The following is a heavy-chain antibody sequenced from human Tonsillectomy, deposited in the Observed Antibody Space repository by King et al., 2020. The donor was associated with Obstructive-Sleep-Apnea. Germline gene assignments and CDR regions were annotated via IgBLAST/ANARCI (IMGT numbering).Heavy chain of an antibody. Sequence: QLVQSGADVKKPGEALKISCKGSGYRFLTYWIGWVRQMPGKGLEWMGSIHPGDSDTRYSPSFQGQVTISADESITTAYLQWSSLKASDTAMYYCARGGEYYFDYWGQGTLVTVSS. CDR2: IHPGDSDT. V-gene: IGHV5-51*01. D-gene: IGHD2-15*01. CDR1: GYRFLTYW. CDR3: ARGGEYYFDY. J-gene: IGHJ4*02.